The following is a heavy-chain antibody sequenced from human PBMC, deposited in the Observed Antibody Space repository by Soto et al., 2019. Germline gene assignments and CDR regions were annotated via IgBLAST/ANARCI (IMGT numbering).Heavy chain of an antibody. V-gene: IGHV4-4*02. J-gene: IGHJ5*02. Sequence: QVQLQESGPGLVKPSGTLSLTCAVSGGSISSSNWWSWVRQPPGKGLEWIGEMYHSGSTNHNPSLKSRVTLSVDKSKKQFSLNPRSVAAADTAVYSCARARCSGGSCYSGQHWFDPWGQGALGTVSS. CDR2: MYHSGST. D-gene: IGHD2-15*01. CDR1: GGSISSSNW. CDR3: ARARCSGGSCYSGQHWFDP.